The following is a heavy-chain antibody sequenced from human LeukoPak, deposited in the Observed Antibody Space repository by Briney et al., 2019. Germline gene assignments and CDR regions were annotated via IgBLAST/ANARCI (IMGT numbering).Heavy chain of an antibody. D-gene: IGHD3-22*01. J-gene: IGHJ4*02. V-gene: IGHV4-34*01. CDR2: INHSGSS. Sequence: SETLSLTCAVYGGSFSGYYWTWIRQSPGKGLVWIGEINHSGSSNSNSSLKSRLTVSVDPSKNQFSLRLSSVTTADTGVYYCARRPGGYYDSNGILEYFDYWAREPWSPSPQ. CDR3: ARRPGGYYDSNGILEYFDY. CDR1: GGSFSGYY.